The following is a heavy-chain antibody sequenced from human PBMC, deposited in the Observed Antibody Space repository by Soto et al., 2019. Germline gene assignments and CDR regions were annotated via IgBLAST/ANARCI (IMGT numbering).Heavy chain of an antibody. CDR3: ARVLPAVDP. CDR2: INAYNGNT. J-gene: IGHJ5*02. CDR1: GYTFTSYG. V-gene: IGHV1-18*01. Sequence: QVQLVQSGAEVKKPGASVKVSCKASGYTFTSYGISWVRQAPGQGLEWMGWINAYNGNTNYAQKRQGRVTMTTDTSPSTAHIGLRIVSTVGTAVYYCARVLPAVDPWGQGTLVTVSS.